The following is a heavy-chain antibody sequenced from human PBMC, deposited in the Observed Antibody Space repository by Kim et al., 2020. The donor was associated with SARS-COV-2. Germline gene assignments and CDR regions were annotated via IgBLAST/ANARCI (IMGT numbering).Heavy chain of an antibody. J-gene: IGHJ6*02. V-gene: IGHV1-3*01. Sequence: ASVKVSCKASGYTFTSYAMHWVRQAPGQRLEWMGWSNAGNGNTKYSQKFQGRVTITRDTSASTAYMELSSLRSEDTAVYYCARALRVYNTAMVNSYCMDVSSRGTTVTVSS. CDR1: GYTFTSYA. CDR2: SNAGNGNT. CDR3: ARALRVYNTAMVNSYCMDV. D-gene: IGHD5-18*01.